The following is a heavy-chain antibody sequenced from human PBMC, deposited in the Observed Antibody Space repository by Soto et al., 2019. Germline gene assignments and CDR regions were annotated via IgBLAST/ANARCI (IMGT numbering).Heavy chain of an antibody. J-gene: IGHJ2*01. CDR2: IYYSGST. D-gene: IGHD6-19*01. CDR1: GASISSGGYY. CDR3: ARDGRGWGIAVAGRFWYFDL. Sequence: QVQLQESGPGLVKPSQTLSLTCTVSGASISSGGYYWNWIRQHPGKGLEWIGYIYYSGSTYYNPSLKSRVTISVDTSKNEFSLKLSSVTAADTAVYYCARDGRGWGIAVAGRFWYFDLWGRGTLVTVSS. V-gene: IGHV4-31*03.